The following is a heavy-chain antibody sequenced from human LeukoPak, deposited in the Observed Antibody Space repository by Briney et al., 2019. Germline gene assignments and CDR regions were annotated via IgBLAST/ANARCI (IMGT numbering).Heavy chain of an antibody. V-gene: IGHV4-30-2*01. CDR3: ARGRTRGYGMDV. J-gene: IGHJ6*02. CDR1: GGSISIGGYS. Sequence: PSETLSLTCAVSGGSISIGGYSWSWIRQPPGKGLEWIGYIYHSGSTYYNPSLKSRVTISVDRSKNQFSLKLSSVTAADTAVYYCARGRTRGYGMDVWGQGTTVTVSS. D-gene: IGHD2-2*01. CDR2: IYHSGST.